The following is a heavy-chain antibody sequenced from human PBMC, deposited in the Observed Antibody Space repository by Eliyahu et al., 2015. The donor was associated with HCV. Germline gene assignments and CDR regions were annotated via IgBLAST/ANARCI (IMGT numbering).Heavy chain of an antibody. CDR1: GYTFTGYA. CDR3: ARDNQWLPINWGSVGAFDI. CDR2: INAGNGNT. V-gene: IGHV1-3*05. D-gene: IGHD7-27*01. Sequence: QTGAEERKPRASLKVSCKASGYTFTGYAMHWVRQAPGQRFEXMGWINAGNGNTKYSQKFQGRVTITRDTSASTAYIELSSLRSEDTAVYYCARDNQWLPINWGSVGAFDIWGQGTMVTVSS. J-gene: IGHJ3*02.